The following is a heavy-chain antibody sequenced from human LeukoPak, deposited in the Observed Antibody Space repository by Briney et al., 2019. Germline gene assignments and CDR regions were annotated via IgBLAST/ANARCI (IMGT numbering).Heavy chain of an antibody. Sequence: ASVKVSCKASGYTFTGYYMHWLRQAPGQGLEWMGWINPNSGGTNYAQKFQGRVTMTRDTSISTAYMELSRLRSDDTAVYYCARDKSPIAAAGLSNWFDPWGQGTLVTVSS. D-gene: IGHD6-13*01. J-gene: IGHJ5*02. CDR1: GYTFTGYY. V-gene: IGHV1-2*02. CDR3: ARDKSPIAAAGLSNWFDP. CDR2: INPNSGGT.